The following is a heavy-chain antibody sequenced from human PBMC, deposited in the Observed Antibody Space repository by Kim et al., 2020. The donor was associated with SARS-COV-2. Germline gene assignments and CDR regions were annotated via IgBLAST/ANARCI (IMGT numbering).Heavy chain of an antibody. Sequence: SETLSLTCTVSGGSIKSDNHYWSWIRQSPGTGLEWIGYIHYSGRTYYNSSLKGRATLSVDTSRNQFSLKLSSMSAADMAVYYCAREVRKVPETDAFDIWGQGTMVTVSS. J-gene: IGHJ3*02. V-gene: IGHV4-30-4*01. CDR2: IHYSGRT. CDR1: GGSIKSDNHY. CDR3: AREVRKVPETDAFDI.